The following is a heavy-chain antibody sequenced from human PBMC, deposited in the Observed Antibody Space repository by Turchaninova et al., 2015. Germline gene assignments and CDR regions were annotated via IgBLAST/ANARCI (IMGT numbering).Heavy chain of an antibody. D-gene: IGHD3-22*01. CDR2: RWNDGSKK. V-gene: IGHV3-33*01. CDR3: ARALTYDSSGSLDY. J-gene: IGHJ4*02. Sequence: WGLGAPGGPLRVAWGWSGWTFRGHGMRWGSEDPGKGLGWVVVRWNDGSKKYYADSVKGRFTISRDNSKNTLYLQMNSLRAEDTAVYYCARALTYDSSGSLDYWGQGTLVTVSS. CDR1: GWTFRGHG.